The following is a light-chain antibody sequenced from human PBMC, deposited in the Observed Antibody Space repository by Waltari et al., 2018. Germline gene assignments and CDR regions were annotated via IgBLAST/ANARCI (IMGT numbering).Light chain of an antibody. V-gene: IGLV2-23*02. CDR1: SSDVGSYNL. J-gene: IGLJ2*01. CDR3: CSYAGSSTLVV. Sequence: QSALTQPASVSGSPGQSITISCTGTSSDVGSYNLVSWYQHHPRKAPKLMIYEVSKRPSGVSNHFSGSKSGNTTSLTISGLQAEDEADYYCCSYAGSSTLVVFGGGTKLTVL. CDR2: EVS.